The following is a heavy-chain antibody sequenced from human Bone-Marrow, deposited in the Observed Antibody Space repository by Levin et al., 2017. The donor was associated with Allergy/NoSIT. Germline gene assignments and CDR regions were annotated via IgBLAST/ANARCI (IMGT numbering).Heavy chain of an antibody. J-gene: IGHJ6*02. V-gene: IGHV4-39*07. Sequence: SETLSLTCTVSGDSITSNSYHWGCMRQSPGKGLEWIGSIYYTGNAFYNPSLTSRVTISLDTSKNQFSLKLKSVTAADTAVYYCARLSSWFFGMDVWGHGTTVTVSS. CDR3: ARLSSWFFGMDV. D-gene: IGHD6-13*01. CDR1: GDSITSNSYH. CDR2: IYYTGNA.